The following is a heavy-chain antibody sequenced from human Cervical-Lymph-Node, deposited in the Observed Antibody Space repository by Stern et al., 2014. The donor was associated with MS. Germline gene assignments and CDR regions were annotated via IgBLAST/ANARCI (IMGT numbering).Heavy chain of an antibody. J-gene: IGHJ6*02. CDR2: IIVNFGTT. D-gene: IGHD6-19*01. V-gene: IGHV1-69*01. CDR3: ARDQSTSWPPTNSLYYYNGLDV. Sequence: QMQLVQSGAEVKRPGSSVKVSCKASGGTFSSYAVNWVRQAPGQRLEWVGGIIVNFGTTSYAQKFEGRVTITVDESTKAAYMELSGLRSDDTAVYYCARDQSTSWPPTNSLYYYNGLDVRGQGTTITVSS. CDR1: GGTFSSYA.